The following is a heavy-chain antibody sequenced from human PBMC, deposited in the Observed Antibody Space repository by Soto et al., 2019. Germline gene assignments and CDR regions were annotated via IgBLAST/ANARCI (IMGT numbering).Heavy chain of an antibody. CDR3: ARAPSQHYYDSSGYQTPDAFDI. V-gene: IGHV1-69*10. CDR1: GGTFSSYA. Sequence: SVKVSCKASGGTFSSYAISWVRQAPGQGLEWMGGIIPIFGIANYAQKFQGRVTITADKSTSTAYMELSSLRSEDTAVYYCARAPSQHYYDSSGYQTPDAFDIWGQGTMVTVSS. D-gene: IGHD3-22*01. J-gene: IGHJ3*02. CDR2: IIPIFGIA.